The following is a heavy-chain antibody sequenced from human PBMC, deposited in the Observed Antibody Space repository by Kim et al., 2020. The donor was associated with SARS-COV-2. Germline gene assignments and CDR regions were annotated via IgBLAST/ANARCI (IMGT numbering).Heavy chain of an antibody. CDR2: SNPDGGGP. D-gene: IGHD6-13*01. J-gene: IGHJ4*02. V-gene: IGHV1-2*02. Sequence: ASVKVSCKFTGGYLHWVRQAPGQGFEWMGWSNPDGGGPTYAQSLQGRVTMTRDTSTNTDYMELTSLTSGDTAIYYCAQGVAAAGITDSWGQGTLVIVSS. CDR3: AQGVAAAGITDS. CDR1: FTGGY.